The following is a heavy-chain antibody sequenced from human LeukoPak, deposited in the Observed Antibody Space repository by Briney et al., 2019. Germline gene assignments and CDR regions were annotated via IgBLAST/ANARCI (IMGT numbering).Heavy chain of an antibody. CDR3: ASYYYGSGSYYNHETFDY. V-gene: IGHV1-69*05. D-gene: IGHD3-10*01. CDR1: GGTFISYA. J-gene: IGHJ4*02. Sequence: SVKVSCKASGGTFISYAISWVRQAPGQGLEWRGRIIPIFGTANYAQKFQGRVTITTDESTSTAYMELSSLRSEDTAVYYCASYYYGSGSYYNHETFDYWGQGTLVTVSS. CDR2: IIPIFGTA.